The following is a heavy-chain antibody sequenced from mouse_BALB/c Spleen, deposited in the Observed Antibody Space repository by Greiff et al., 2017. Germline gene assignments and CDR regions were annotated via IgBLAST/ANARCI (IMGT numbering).Heavy chain of an antibody. D-gene: IGHD2-4*01. V-gene: IGHV1S137*01. CDR3: AREGLRRGALDY. CDR2: ISTYYGDA. CDR1: GYTFTDYA. Sequence: QVQLKQSGAELVRPGVSVKISCKGSGYTFTDYAMHWVKQSHAKSLEWIGVISTYYGDASYNQKFKGKATMTVDKSSSTAYMELARLTSEDSAIYYCAREGLRRGALDYWGQGTTLTVSS. J-gene: IGHJ2*01.